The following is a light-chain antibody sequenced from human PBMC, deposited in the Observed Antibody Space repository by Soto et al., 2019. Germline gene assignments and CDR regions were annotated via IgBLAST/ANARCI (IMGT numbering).Light chain of an antibody. CDR1: KLGNKY. CDR3: QAWDSNLRV. V-gene: IGLV3-1*01. Sequence: SYELTQPPSVSVSPGQTASITCSGDKLGNKYACWYQQRPGQSPVLLIYQHTKRPSGIPERFSGSSSGDTATLTISGTQAMDEADYYCQAWDSNLRVFGGGTKVTVL. CDR2: QHT. J-gene: IGLJ3*02.